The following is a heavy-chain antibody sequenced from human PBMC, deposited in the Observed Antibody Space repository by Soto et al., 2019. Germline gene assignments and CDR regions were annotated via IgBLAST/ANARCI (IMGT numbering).Heavy chain of an antibody. Sequence: GGSLRLSCAGSGFTFDDYAMHWVRQAPGKGLEWVSGISWNGGRMDYADSVKGRFTISRDNVNNSLYLEMSSLRVEDTALYYCVKESEAFDFWGQGTMVTVSS. V-gene: IGHV3-9*01. J-gene: IGHJ3*01. CDR3: VKESEAFDF. CDR1: GFTFDDYA. CDR2: ISWNGGRM.